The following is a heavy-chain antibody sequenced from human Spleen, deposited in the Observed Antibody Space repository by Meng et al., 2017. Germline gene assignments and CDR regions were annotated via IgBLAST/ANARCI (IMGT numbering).Heavy chain of an antibody. D-gene: IGHD3-10*01. J-gene: IGHJ4*02. CDR3: AKAEDTYASYYFEY. V-gene: IGHV3-43D*03. Sequence: GGSLRLSCAASGFTVSSSYMSWVRQAPGKGLEWVSLITWDGGSTYYADSVRGRFTISRDNSRNSLYLQMNNLRPDDTALYYCAKAEDTYASYYFEYWGLGTLVTVSS. CDR2: ITWDGGST. CDR1: GFTVSSSY.